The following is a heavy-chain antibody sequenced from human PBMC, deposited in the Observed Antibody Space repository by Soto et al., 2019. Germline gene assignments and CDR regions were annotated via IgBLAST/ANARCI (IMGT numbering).Heavy chain of an antibody. J-gene: IGHJ4*02. V-gene: IGHV3-30*18. Sequence: GGARRLSWAASGGTFSSYGMHWVRQAPGKGLEWVAVISYDGSNKYYADSVKGRFTISRDNSKNTLYLQMNSLRAEDTAVYYCAKGDSRGYPYWGLGT. CDR3: AKGDSRGYPY. D-gene: IGHD6-19*01. CDR1: GGTFSSYG. CDR2: ISYDGSNK.